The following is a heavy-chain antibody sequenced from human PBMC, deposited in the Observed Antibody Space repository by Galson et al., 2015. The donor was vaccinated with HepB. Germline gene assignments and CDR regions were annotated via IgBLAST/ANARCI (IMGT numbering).Heavy chain of an antibody. J-gene: IGHJ4*02. CDR2: FDPEDGET. D-gene: IGHD3-22*01. Sequence: SVKVSCKVSGYTLTELSMHRVRQAPGKGLEWMGGFDPEDGETVYAQKFQGRVTMTEDTSTDTAYMELSSLRSEDTAVYYCATGDYYDSSGYDYWGQGTLVTVSS. CDR3: ATGDYYDSSGYDY. V-gene: IGHV1-24*01. CDR1: GYTLTELS.